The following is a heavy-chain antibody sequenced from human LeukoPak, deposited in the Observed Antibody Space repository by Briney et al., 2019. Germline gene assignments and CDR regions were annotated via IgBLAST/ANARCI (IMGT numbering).Heavy chain of an antibody. CDR1: GGSISSYY. V-gene: IGHV4-59*08. CDR2: IYYSGST. Sequence: SETLSLTCTVSGGSISSYYWSWIRQPPGKGLEWIGYIYYSGSTNYNPSLKSRVTISVDTPKNQFSLKLRSVTAADTAVYYCARVVQSTDSSGFYLPEYFQHWGQGTLVTVSS. J-gene: IGHJ1*01. CDR3: ARVVQSTDSSGFYLPEYFQH. D-gene: IGHD3-22*01.